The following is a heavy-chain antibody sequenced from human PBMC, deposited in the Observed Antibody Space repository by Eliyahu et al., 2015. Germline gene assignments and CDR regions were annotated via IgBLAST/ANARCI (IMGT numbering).Heavy chain of an antibody. CDR3: ASTPYYYDSSGYYPLLGY. V-gene: IGHV4-39*01. CDR2: IYYSGST. J-gene: IGHJ4*02. CDR1: GGSISSSSYY. Sequence: QLQLQESGPGLVKPSETLSLTCTVSGGSISSSSYYWGWIRQPPGKGLEWIGSIYYSGSTYYNPSLKSRVTISVDTSKNQFSLKLSSVTAADTAVYYCASTPYYYDSSGYYPLLGYWGQGTLVTVSS. D-gene: IGHD3-22*01.